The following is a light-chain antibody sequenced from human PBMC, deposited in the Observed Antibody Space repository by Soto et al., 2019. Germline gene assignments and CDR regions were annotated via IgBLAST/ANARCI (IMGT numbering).Light chain of an antibody. Sequence: EIVLTQSPATLSLSPGERATLSCRASQSVSSYLAWYQQKPGQAPRLLIYDASNRATGIPARFSGSGSGTDFPLPISSLEPEDFAVYYFQQGSNWPQVTFGGGTKVDIK. CDR2: DAS. V-gene: IGKV3-11*01. CDR3: QQGSNWPQVT. J-gene: IGKJ4*01. CDR1: QSVSSY.